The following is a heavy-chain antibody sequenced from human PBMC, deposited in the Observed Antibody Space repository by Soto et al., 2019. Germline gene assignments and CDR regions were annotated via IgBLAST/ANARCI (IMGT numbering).Heavy chain of an antibody. V-gene: IGHV1-18*04. CDR2: ISAYNGDT. Sequence: ASVKVSCKASGYTYTNYGITWVRQEPGQGLKWMGWISAYNGDTNYAQKFQGRVIMTTDTSTTTAYMELRSLRSDDTAVYYCARGPAGGLRGGVSYWGQGTLVTVSS. J-gene: IGHJ4*02. CDR3: ARGPAGGLRGGVSY. CDR1: GYTYTNYG. D-gene: IGHD2-15*01.